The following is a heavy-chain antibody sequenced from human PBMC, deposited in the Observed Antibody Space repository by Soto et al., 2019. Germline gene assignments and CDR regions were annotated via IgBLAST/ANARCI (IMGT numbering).Heavy chain of an antibody. CDR1: GGTFSSYA. D-gene: IGHD1-7*01. J-gene: IGHJ6*02. Sequence: QVQLVQSGAEVKKPGSSVKVSGKASGGTFSSYAISWVRQAPGQGLEWMGGIIPIFGTADYAQKFQGRVTITADESTSTAYMELSSLRSEATAVYYCASHGITGTWVYYYGMDVWGQGTTVTVSS. CDR2: IIPIFGTA. V-gene: IGHV1-69*12. CDR3: ASHGITGTWVYYYGMDV.